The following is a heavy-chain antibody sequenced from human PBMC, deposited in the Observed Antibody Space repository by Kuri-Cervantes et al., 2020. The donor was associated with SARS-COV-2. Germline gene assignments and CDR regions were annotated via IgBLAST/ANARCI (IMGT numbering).Heavy chain of an antibody. CDR2: INPSGGGT. CDR3: ARVHYDYVWGSYRYRPEQTMDV. D-gene: IGHD3-16*02. V-gene: IGHV1-46*01. Sequence: ASVKVSCKASGYTFTSNYMHWVRQAPGQGLEWMGAINPSGGGTTYGQKFQGRVTMATDTSTSTAYMELRSLRSDDTAVYYCARVHYDYVWGSYRYRPEQTMDVWGKGTTVTVSS. J-gene: IGHJ6*04. CDR1: GYTFTSNY.